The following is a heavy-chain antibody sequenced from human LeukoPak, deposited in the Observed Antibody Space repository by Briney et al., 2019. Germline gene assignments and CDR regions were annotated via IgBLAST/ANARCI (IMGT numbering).Heavy chain of an antibody. CDR2: IWYDGSNK. V-gene: IGHV3-33*01. Sequence: PGGSLRLSCAASGFTFSSYGVHWVRQAPGKGLEWVAVIWYDGSNKYYADSVKGRFTISRDNSKNTLYLQMNSLRAEDTAVYYCARDRSLYSWFDPWGQGTLVTVSS. CDR1: GFTFSSYG. J-gene: IGHJ5*02. CDR3: ARDRSLYSWFDP.